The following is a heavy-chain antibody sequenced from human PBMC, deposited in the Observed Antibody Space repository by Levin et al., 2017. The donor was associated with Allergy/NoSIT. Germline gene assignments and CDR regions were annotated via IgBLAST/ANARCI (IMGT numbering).Heavy chain of an antibody. CDR3: AKDPTYYYDSSGYYRFDY. D-gene: IGHD3-22*01. Sequence: GGSLRLSCAASGFTFSSYAMSWVRQAPGKGLEWVSAISGSGGSTYYADSVKGRFTISRDNSKNTLYLQMNSLRAEDTAVYYCAKDPTYYYDSSGYYRFDYWGQGTLVTVSS. V-gene: IGHV3-23*01. J-gene: IGHJ4*02. CDR2: ISGSGGST. CDR1: GFTFSSYA.